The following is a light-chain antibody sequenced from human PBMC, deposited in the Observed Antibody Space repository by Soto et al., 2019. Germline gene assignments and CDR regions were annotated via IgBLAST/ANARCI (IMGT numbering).Light chain of an antibody. J-gene: IGKJ1*01. Sequence: TQSPSSLSASVGDRVTITCRASQSISSWLAWYQQKPGKAPKLLIYYASALPRGVPSRFSGSGSGTKFTLTIASLQPDDFATYYCQQYETFSWTFGPGTKVDIK. CDR2: YAS. CDR3: QQYETFSWT. V-gene: IGKV1-5*01. CDR1: QSISSW.